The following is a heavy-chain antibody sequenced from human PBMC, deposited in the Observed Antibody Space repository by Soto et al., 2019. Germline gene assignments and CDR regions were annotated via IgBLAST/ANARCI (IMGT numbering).Heavy chain of an antibody. CDR1: GFLFSTST. J-gene: IGHJ5*02. D-gene: IGHD4-17*01. CDR3: STLGRADYPPLAA. Sequence: GGSLRLSCEASGFLFSTSTLNWVRRAPGKGLEWVAEISSRGTDIYYADSVKGRFTISRDNSKNTLYLLLDRVKSDDTAVYFCSTLGRADYPPLAAWGQGTLVTVSS. V-gene: IGHV3-30*14. CDR2: ISSRGTDI.